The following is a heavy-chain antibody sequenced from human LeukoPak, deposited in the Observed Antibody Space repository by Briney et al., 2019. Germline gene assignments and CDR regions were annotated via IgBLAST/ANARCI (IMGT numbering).Heavy chain of an antibody. CDR2: INHSGST. D-gene: IGHD1-26*01. J-gene: IGHJ4*02. CDR1: GGSFSGYY. CDR3: ARAAQFRGSFSV. V-gene: IGHV4-34*01. Sequence: SETLSLTCDVYGGSFSGYYWSWIRQPPEKGLEWIGEINHSGSTNYNPSLKSRVTISVDTSKNQFSLKLSSVTAEDTAVYYCARAAQFRGSFSVWGQGTLVTVSS.